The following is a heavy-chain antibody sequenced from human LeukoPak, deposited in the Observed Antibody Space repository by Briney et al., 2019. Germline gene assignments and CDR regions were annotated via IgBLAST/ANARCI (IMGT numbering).Heavy chain of an antibody. J-gene: IGHJ5*02. CDR2: ISSSSSTI. Sequence: GGSLRLSCAGSGFTFSRYGFNWVRQAPGKGLEWVSSISSSSSTIYYADSVKGRFTISRDNAKNSLYLQMNSLRAEDTAVYYCARLLTRPWFDPWGQGTLVTVSS. V-gene: IGHV3-48*01. CDR1: GFTFSRYG. CDR3: ARLLTRPWFDP.